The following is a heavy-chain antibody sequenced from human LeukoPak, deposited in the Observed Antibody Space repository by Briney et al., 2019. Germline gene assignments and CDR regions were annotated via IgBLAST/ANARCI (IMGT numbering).Heavy chain of an antibody. J-gene: IGHJ6*03. CDR1: GGSISNSC. V-gene: IGHV4-59*08. CDR3: ARLSGTYFSAVYYYDCFMDV. CDR2: INYSGSP. D-gene: IGHD3-10*01. Sequence: PSETLSLTYTVSGGSISNSCWGWIRQPPGKGLEWIGYINYSGSPNYNPSLKSRVTISLDTSKNQFSLRLSSVTAADTAVYYCARLSGTYFSAVYYYDCFMDVFGNGNTVTVSS.